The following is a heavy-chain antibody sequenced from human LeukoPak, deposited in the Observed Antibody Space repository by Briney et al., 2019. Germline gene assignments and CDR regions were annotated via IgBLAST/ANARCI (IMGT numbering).Heavy chain of an antibody. Sequence: PGGSLRLSCAASGFTFSSYWMSWVRQAPGKGLEWVANIKQDGSEKYYVDSVKGRFTISRDNAKNSLYLQMNSLRAEDTALYHCAREIGPDTGYYYYYMDVWGKGTTVTISS. CDR3: AREIGPDTGYYYYYMDV. CDR1: GFTFSSYW. V-gene: IGHV3-7*03. J-gene: IGHJ6*03. CDR2: IKQDGSEK.